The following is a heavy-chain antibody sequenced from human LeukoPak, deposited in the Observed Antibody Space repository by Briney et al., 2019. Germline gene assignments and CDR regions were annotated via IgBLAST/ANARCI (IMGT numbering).Heavy chain of an antibody. CDR2: MNPNSGNT. Sequence: ASVKVSCKASGYTFTSYDINWVRQATGQGLEWMGWMNPNSGNTGYAQKFQGRVTMTRNTSISTAYMELSSLRSEDTAVYYCARAYSAMVRGVIIQWFDPWGQGTLVTVSS. CDR1: GYTFTSYD. V-gene: IGHV1-8*01. J-gene: IGHJ5*02. D-gene: IGHD3-10*01. CDR3: ARAYSAMVRGVIIQWFDP.